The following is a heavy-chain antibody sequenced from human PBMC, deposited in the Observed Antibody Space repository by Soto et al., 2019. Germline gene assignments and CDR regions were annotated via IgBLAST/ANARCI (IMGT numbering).Heavy chain of an antibody. Sequence: KTSETLSLTCTVSGGSISSYYWTWIRQPPGKGLEWIGFVFNTGSTNYNPSLKSRVTISVDTSRSQFSLKLASVTAADTAVYFCAGATSPSYFDYWGQETLVTVSS. D-gene: IGHD2-2*01. CDR1: GGSISSYY. CDR2: VFNTGST. CDR3: AGATSPSYFDY. J-gene: IGHJ4*02. V-gene: IGHV4-59*12.